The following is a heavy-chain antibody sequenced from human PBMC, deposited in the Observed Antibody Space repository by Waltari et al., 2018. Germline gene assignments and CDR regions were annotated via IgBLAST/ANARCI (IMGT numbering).Heavy chain of an antibody. CDR3: AINSSGFKMYYYYGMDV. D-gene: IGHD3-22*01. J-gene: IGHJ6*02. CDR1: GYTFTDYY. Sequence: EVQLVQSGAEVKKPGATVKISFKVSGYTFTDYYMHWVQQAPGKGLEWMGLVDPEDGETIYAENFQGRVTITADTSTDTAYMELSSLRSEDTAVYYCAINSSGFKMYYYYGMDVWGQGTTVTVSS. CDR2: VDPEDGET. V-gene: IGHV1-69-2*01.